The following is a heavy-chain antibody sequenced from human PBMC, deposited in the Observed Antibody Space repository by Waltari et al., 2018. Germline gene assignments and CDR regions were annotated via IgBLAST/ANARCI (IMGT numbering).Heavy chain of an antibody. V-gene: IGHV1-24*01. J-gene: IGHJ4*02. Sequence: QVQLVQSGAEVKKPGASVKVSCKVSGYTLTELSMHWVRQAPGKGLEWMGGFDPEDGETIYAQKFQGRVTMTEETSTDTAYMELSSLRSEDTAVYYCATRDRLYGDYPTGDYWGQGTLVTVSS. CDR2: FDPEDGET. CDR3: ATRDRLYGDYPTGDY. D-gene: IGHD4-17*01. CDR1: GYTLTELS.